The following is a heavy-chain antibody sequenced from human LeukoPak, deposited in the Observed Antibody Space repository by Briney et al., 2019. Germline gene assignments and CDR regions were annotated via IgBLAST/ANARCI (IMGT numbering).Heavy chain of an antibody. Sequence: GASVKVSCTASGGTFSSYAISWVRQAPGQGLERMGGIIPIFGTANYAQKFQGRVTITADESTSTAYMELSSLRSEDTAVYYCAILYCSGGSCYSVYYYGMDVWGQGTTVTVSS. J-gene: IGHJ6*02. CDR1: GGTFSSYA. D-gene: IGHD2-15*01. V-gene: IGHV1-69*13. CDR2: IIPIFGTA. CDR3: AILYCSGGSCYSVYYYGMDV.